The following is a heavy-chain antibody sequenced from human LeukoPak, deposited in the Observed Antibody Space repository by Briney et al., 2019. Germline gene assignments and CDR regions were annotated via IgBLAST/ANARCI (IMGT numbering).Heavy chain of an antibody. CDR2: ISAYNGNT. V-gene: IGHV1-18*01. Sequence: ASVKVSCKASGYTFTSYGTSWVRQAPGQGLEWMGWISAYNGNTNYAQKLQGRVTMTTDTSTSTAYMELRSLRSDDTAVYYCARGGGSPDGYYYDSSGYYFRFDYWGQGTLVTVSS. D-gene: IGHD3-22*01. CDR3: ARGGGSPDGYYYDSSGYYFRFDY. CDR1: GYTFTSYG. J-gene: IGHJ4*02.